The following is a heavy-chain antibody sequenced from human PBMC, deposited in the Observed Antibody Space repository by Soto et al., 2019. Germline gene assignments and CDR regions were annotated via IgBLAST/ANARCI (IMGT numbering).Heavy chain of an antibody. CDR2: IKEDGSEI. V-gene: IGHV3-7*01. CDR3: ARDIGFDYVN. CDR1: GFNVMSYW. J-gene: IGHJ4*02. D-gene: IGHD3-16*01. Sequence: GSLTLSCAVSGFNVMSYWMSWVRQTPGKGLEWVASIKEDGSEIYYLHSVRGRFSISRDSAGNALHLTMNYLSAADTGVYFCARDIGFDYVNWGQGTLVTVS.